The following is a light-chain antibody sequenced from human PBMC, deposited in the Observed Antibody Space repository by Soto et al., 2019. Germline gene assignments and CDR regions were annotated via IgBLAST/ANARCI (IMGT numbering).Light chain of an antibody. V-gene: IGLV2-14*01. J-gene: IGLJ2*01. CDR3: CSYTTSATLV. Sequence: QSALTQPASVSGSPGQSITISCTGTNSDVGGYNYVSWYQQHPGKVPKLMIFAVTGRPSGVSNRFSGSKSGNTASLTISGLQAEDEADYYCCSYTTSATLVFGGGTKLTVL. CDR2: AVT. CDR1: NSDVGGYNY.